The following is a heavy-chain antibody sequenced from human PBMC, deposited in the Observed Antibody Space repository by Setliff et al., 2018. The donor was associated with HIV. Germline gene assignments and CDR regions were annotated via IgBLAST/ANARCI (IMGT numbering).Heavy chain of an antibody. D-gene: IGHD3-10*01. Sequence: ASETLSLTCTVSGVSINTGSFYWNWIRQPAGKGLEWIGRIYTSGSTSYTPSLKSRVTMSVDTSKNQFSLNLNSVTAADTAVYYCARTLSTMVKTDGYYDYYYMDVWGKGTTVTVSS. CDR2: IYTSGST. J-gene: IGHJ6*03. CDR1: GVSINTGSFY. CDR3: ARTLSTMVKTDGYYDYYYMDV. V-gene: IGHV4-61*02.